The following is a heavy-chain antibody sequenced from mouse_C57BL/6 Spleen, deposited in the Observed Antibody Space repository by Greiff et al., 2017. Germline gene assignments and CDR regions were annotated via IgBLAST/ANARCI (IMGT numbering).Heavy chain of an antibody. D-gene: IGHD1-1*01. CDR1: GFTFSSYA. V-gene: IGHV5-4*03. Sequence: EVKLVESGGGLVKPGGSLKLSCAASGFTFSSYAMSWVRQTPEKRLAWVATISDGGSYTYYPDNVKGRVTISRDNAKNNLYLQMSHLKSEDTAMYYCARGGRYYGSSYWYFDGWGTGTTVTVSA. CDR2: ISDGGSYT. J-gene: IGHJ1*03. CDR3: ARGGRYYGSSYWYFDG.